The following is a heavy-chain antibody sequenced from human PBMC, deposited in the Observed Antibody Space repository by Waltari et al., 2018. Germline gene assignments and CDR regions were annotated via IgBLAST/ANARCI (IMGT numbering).Heavy chain of an antibody. J-gene: IGHJ4*02. CDR2: SIGGGDT. CDR3: AKDSTPLNNIWDPFDS. CDR1: GFNFNIHA. D-gene: IGHD3-16*01. Sequence: EVQLVESGGGLVQPGGSLRLSCAASGFNFNIHAMTWVRQAPGKGLELVSSIGGGDTYYADSVKGRFTVSRDNSKNTVYLQMNSLRAEDTAIYYCAKDSTPLNNIWDPFDSWGQGTLVTVSS. V-gene: IGHV3-23*04.